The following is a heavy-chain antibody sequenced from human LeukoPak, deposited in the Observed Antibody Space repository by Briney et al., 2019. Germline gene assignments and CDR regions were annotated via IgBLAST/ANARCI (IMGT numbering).Heavy chain of an antibody. CDR1: GGSISSYY. CDR3: AKGNYDFWSGYPGLSYFDY. CDR2: IYYSGST. Sequence: SETLSLTCTVSGGSISSYYWSWIRQPPGKGLEWIGYIYYSGSTNYNPSLKSRVTISVDTSKNQFSLKLSSVTAADTAVYYCAKGNYDFWSGYPGLSYFDYWGQGTLVTVSS. D-gene: IGHD3-3*01. J-gene: IGHJ4*02. V-gene: IGHV4-59*08.